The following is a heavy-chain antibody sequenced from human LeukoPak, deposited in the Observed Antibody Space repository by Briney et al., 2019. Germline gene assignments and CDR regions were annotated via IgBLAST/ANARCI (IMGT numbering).Heavy chain of an antibody. CDR1: GFTLSSYS. CDR3: AKDLFDY. V-gene: IGHV3-48*04. J-gene: IGHJ4*02. CDR2: ITSSSTI. Sequence: GGSLRLSCAASGFTLSSYSMNWVRQAPGKGLEWVSYITSSSTIYYVDSVKGRFTISRDNAKNTLYLQMNSLRAEDTAVYYCAKDLFDYWGQGTLVTVSS.